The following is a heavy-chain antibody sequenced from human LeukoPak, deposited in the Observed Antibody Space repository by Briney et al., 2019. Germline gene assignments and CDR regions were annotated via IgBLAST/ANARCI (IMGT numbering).Heavy chain of an antibody. CDR3: ARLMSRYYYYGTDV. J-gene: IGHJ6*02. CDR2: IYYSGST. Sequence: SETLSLTCTVSGGSISSYYWSWIRQPPGKGLEWIGYIYYSGSTNYNPSLKSRVTISVDTSKNQFSLKLSSVTAADTAVYYCARLMSRYYYYGTDVWGQGTTVTVSS. V-gene: IGHV4-59*01. D-gene: IGHD3-16*01. CDR1: GGSISSYY.